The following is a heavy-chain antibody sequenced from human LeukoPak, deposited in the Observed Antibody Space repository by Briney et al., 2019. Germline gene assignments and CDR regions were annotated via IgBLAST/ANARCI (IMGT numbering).Heavy chain of an antibody. CDR2: ISWNSGSI. CDR1: GFTFDDYA. D-gene: IGHD6-19*01. V-gene: IGHV3-9*01. Sequence: HTGGSLRLSCAASGFTFDDYAMHWVRQAPGKGLEWVSGISWNSGSIGYADSVKGRFTISRDNAKNSLYLQMNSLRAEDTAVYYCASEQWLVGRVYWGQGTLVTVSS. CDR3: ASEQWLVGRVY. J-gene: IGHJ4*02.